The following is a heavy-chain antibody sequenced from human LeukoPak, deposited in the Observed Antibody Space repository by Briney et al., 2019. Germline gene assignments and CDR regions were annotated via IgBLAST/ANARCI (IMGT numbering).Heavy chain of an antibody. V-gene: IGHV1-69*06. Sequence: SVKVSCKASGGTFSSYAISWVRQAPGQGLEWMGGIIPIFGTANYAQKFQGRVTITADKSTSTAYMELSSLRSEDTAVYYCARKLGHCSSTSCYGVNWFDPWGQGTLVTVSS. CDR1: GGTFSSYA. D-gene: IGHD2-2*03. CDR2: IIPIFGTA. CDR3: ARKLGHCSSTSCYGVNWFDP. J-gene: IGHJ5*02.